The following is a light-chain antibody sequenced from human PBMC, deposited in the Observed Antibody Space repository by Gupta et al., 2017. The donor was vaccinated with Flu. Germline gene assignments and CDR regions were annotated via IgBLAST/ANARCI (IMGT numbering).Light chain of an antibody. CDR3: MEGTHSHS. J-gene: IGKJ2*01. V-gene: IGKV2-30*02. CDR1: QSLVHSNGNTY. CDR2: RVS. Sequence: PVTLGQPASISCRSSQSLVHSNGNTYLHWFQQRPGQSPRRLIYRVSNRDSGVPDRFSGSGSGTDFTLISSRGEAEDVGVYCCMEGTHSHSFGQGTKLEIK.